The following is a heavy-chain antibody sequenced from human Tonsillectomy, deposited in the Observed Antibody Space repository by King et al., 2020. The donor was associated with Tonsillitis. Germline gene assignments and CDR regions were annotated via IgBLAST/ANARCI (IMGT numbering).Heavy chain of an antibody. Sequence: VQLVESGGGVVQPGRSLRLSCAASGFPFSSYEIHWVRQAPGKGLEWGERISYDGNSEYYAASLKARFTISRDNSRNKLYLQMNSWRAEDTAVFYCARDQTAQRLIHSPAWGFDLWGQGTMVTVSS. J-gene: IGHJ3*01. V-gene: IGHV3-30-3*01. CDR2: ISYDGNSE. CDR1: GFPFSSYE. CDR3: ARDQTAQRLIHSPAWGFDL. D-gene: IGHD1-1*01.